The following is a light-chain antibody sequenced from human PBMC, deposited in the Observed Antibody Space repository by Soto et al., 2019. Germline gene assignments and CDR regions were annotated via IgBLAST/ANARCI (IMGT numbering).Light chain of an antibody. CDR2: ATS. CDR1: QGFNSY. J-gene: IGKJ4*01. Sequence: IQLTKSPSSLSASVGDRVTITCRASQGFNSYLAWYQQKPGKASKLLIYATSTLQSGVPSRFSGSRSRTDFTLTISSLQPEDFATYNCQQLNSYPSSTLRGGTKVDLK. CDR3: QQLNSYPSST. V-gene: IGKV1-9*01.